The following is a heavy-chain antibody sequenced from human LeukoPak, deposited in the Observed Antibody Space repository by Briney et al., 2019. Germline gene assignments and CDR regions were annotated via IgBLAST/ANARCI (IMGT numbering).Heavy chain of an antibody. Sequence: GASVKVSCKATGYTFTSYGITWVRQATGQGLEWMGWISAYNSNTNYIQKLQGRVTITTDTSTSTAYMEQRSLRSDDTAVYYCARIFHLLRVLEWSPAPYFDYWGQGTLVAVSS. CDR2: ISAYNSNT. V-gene: IGHV1-18*01. J-gene: IGHJ4*02. D-gene: IGHD3-3*01. CDR1: GYTFTSYG. CDR3: ARIFHLLRVLEWSPAPYFDY.